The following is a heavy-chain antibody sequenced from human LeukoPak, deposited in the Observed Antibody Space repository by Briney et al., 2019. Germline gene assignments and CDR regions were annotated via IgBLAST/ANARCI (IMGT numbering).Heavy chain of an antibody. V-gene: IGHV3-48*01. CDR1: GFTFSSYG. CDR3: ARARDGYSFDY. J-gene: IGHJ4*02. CDR2: ISSSSSNK. Sequence: GGSLRLSCAASGFTFSSYGMNWVRQAPGKGLEWVSYISSSSSNKYYADSVKGRFTISRDNAKNSLYLQMNSLRAEDTAVYYCARARDGYSFDYWGQGTLVTVSS. D-gene: IGHD5-24*01.